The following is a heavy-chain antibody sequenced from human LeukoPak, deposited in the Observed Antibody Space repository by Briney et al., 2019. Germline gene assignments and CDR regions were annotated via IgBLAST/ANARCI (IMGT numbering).Heavy chain of an antibody. V-gene: IGHV3-11*05. Sequence: GGSLRLSCAASGFTFGSCWMHWVRQAPGKGLEWVSYISSSSSYTNYADSVKGRFTISRDNAKNSLYLQMNSLRAEDTAVYYCARGVDSSGWQFDYWGQGTLVTVSS. J-gene: IGHJ4*02. D-gene: IGHD6-19*01. CDR3: ARGVDSSGWQFDY. CDR1: GFTFGSCW. CDR2: ISSSSSYT.